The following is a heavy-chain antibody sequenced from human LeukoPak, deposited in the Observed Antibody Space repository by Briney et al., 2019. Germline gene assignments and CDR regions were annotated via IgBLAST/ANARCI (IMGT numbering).Heavy chain of an antibody. CDR1: GGSISSGGYY. D-gene: IGHD2-2*01. Sequence: SQTLSLTCTVSGGSISSGGYYWSWIRQHPGKGLEWIGYIYYSGSTYYNPSLKSRVTLSVDTSKNQFSLKLSSVTAADTAVYYCAREGDCSSTSCYLGYWGQGILVTVSS. CDR2: IYYSGST. CDR3: AREGDCSSTSCYLGY. J-gene: IGHJ4*02. V-gene: IGHV4-31*03.